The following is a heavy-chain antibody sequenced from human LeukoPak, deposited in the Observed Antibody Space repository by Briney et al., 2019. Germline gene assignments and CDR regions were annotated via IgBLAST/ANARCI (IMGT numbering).Heavy chain of an antibody. J-gene: IGHJ6*04. V-gene: IGHV3-30*18. CDR1: GFTFSSYG. CDR3: AKDGGYCSSTSCPAHYYGMDV. CDR2: ISYDGSNK. Sequence: AGGSLRLSCAASGFTFSSYGMHWVRQAPGKGLEWVAVISYDGSNKYYADSVKGRFTISRDNSKNTLYLQMNSLRAEGTAVYYCAKDGGYCSSTSCPAHYYGMDVWGKGTTVTVSS. D-gene: IGHD2-2*01.